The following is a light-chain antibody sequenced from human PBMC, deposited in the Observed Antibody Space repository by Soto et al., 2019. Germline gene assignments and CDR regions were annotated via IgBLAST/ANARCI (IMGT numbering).Light chain of an antibody. CDR3: QQYNNWPPDT. CDR2: GAS. Sequence: EIVMTQSPATLSVSPGERATLSCRASQSVSSKLAWYQQKPGQAPRLLIYGASTRATGIPARFSGSGSGTEFTLTISSLQSEDFAVYYCQQYNNWPPDTFGQGTKVEIK. CDR1: QSVSSK. J-gene: IGKJ1*01. V-gene: IGKV3-15*01.